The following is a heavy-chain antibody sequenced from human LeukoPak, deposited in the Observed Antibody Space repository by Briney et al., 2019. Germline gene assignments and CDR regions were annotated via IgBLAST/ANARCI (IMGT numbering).Heavy chain of an antibody. CDR3: ARAVTMVLLRGKMYNWFDP. CDR1: GGSISSSSYY. Sequence: SETLSLTCTVSGGSISSSSYYWGWIRQPPGKGLEWIGEINHSGSTNYNPSLKSRVTISVDTSKNQFSLKLSSVTAADTAVYYCARAVTMVLLRGKMYNWFDPWGQGTLVTVSS. CDR2: INHSGST. J-gene: IGHJ5*02. V-gene: IGHV4-39*07. D-gene: IGHD3-10*01.